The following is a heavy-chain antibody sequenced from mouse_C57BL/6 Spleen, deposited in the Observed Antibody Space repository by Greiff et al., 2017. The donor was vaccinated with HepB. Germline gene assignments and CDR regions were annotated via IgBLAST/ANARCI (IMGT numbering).Heavy chain of an antibody. V-gene: IGHV1-15*01. CDR2: IDPETGGT. CDR3: TRKGPLYYGSSYPFAY. Sequence: LQESGAELVRPGASVTLSCKASGYTFTDYEMHWVKQTPVHGLEWIGAIDPETGGTAYNQKFKGKAILTADKSSSTAYMELRSLTSEDSAVYYCTRKGPLYYGSSYPFAYWGQGTLVTVSA. J-gene: IGHJ3*01. CDR1: GYTFTDYE. D-gene: IGHD1-1*01.